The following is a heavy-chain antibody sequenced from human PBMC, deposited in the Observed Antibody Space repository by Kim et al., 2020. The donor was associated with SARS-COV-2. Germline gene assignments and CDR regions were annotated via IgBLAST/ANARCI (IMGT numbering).Heavy chain of an antibody. CDR1: GGSISSSSYY. CDR2: IYYSGST. V-gene: IGHV4-39*01. Sequence: SETLSLTCTVSGGSISSSSYYWGWIRQPPGKGLEWIGSIYYSGSTYYNPSLKSRVTISVDTSKNQFSLKLSSVTAADTAVYYCARLLPLIDYWGQGTLVTVSS. J-gene: IGHJ4*02. CDR3: ARLLPLIDY.